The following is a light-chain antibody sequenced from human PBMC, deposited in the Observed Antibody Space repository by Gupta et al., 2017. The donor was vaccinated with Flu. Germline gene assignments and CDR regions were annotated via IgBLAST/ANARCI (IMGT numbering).Light chain of an antibody. CDR1: QDVGTW. Sequence: EIQMTQSPSSVSVSVGDSLTITCRASQDVGTWLAWYQQKPGKAPALVIYAASSLQGGVPSRFSGSGSGTEFALTISSLQPEDFATYYCQHGKGFPWTFGQGTRVEI. CDR3: QHGKGFPWT. CDR2: AAS. V-gene: IGKV1-12*01. J-gene: IGKJ1*01.